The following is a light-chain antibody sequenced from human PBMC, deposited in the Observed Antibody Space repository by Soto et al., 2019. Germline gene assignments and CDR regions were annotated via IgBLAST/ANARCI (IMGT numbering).Light chain of an antibody. CDR1: QSINRH. J-gene: IGKJ1*01. CDR2: DAD. Sequence: EIVLTQSPATLSLSPGERATLSCRASQSINRHLAWYRQKPGQAPTLLIYDADTRATGIPDRFSGSGFGTHFTLTISRLEPEDFAVYYCQQYGSSGTFGQGTKVDIK. V-gene: IGKV3-20*01. CDR3: QQYGSSGT.